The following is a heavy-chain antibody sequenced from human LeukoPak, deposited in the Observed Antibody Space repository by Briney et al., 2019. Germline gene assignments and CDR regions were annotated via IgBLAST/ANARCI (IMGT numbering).Heavy chain of an antibody. CDR1: GFTFSSYG. V-gene: IGHV3-NL1*01. Sequence: PGRSLRLSCAASGFTFSSYGMHWVRQAPGKGLEWVSVIYSGGSTYYAESVKGRSTISRDNSKNTLYLQMNSLRAEDTAVYYCARGGGYCSSTSCLYYFDYWGQGTLVTVFS. CDR2: IYSGGST. D-gene: IGHD2-2*01. J-gene: IGHJ4*02. CDR3: ARGGGYCSSTSCLYYFDY.